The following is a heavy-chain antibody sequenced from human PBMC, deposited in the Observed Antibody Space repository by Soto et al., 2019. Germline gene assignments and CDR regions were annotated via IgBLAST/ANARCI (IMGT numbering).Heavy chain of an antibody. CDR2: IWYDGSNK. CDR3: ARGTDIVVVVAATDPTYGMDV. J-gene: IGHJ6*02. Sequence: GGSLRLSCAASGFTFSSYGMHWVRQAPGKGLEWVAVIWYDGSNKYYADSVKGRFTISRDNSKNTLYLQMNSLRAEDTAVYYCARGTDIVVVVAATDPTYGMDVWGQGTTVTVSS. D-gene: IGHD2-15*01. V-gene: IGHV3-33*01. CDR1: GFTFSSYG.